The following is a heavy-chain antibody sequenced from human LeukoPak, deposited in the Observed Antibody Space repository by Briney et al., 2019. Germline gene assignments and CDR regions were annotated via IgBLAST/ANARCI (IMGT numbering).Heavy chain of an antibody. V-gene: IGHV4-61*02. Sequence: SETLTLTCTVSGGSISSGSYYWSWIRQPAGKGLEWIGRIYTSGSTNYNPSLKSRVTISVDTSKNQFSLKMSSVTAADTAVYYCARVTPAGAWLGYFDYWGQGTLVTVSS. CDR1: GGSISSGSYY. D-gene: IGHD6-19*01. CDR3: ARVTPAGAWLGYFDY. CDR2: IYTSGST. J-gene: IGHJ4*02.